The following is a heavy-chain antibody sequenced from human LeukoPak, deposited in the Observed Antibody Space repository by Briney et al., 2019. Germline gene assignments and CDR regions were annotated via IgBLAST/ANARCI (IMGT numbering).Heavy chain of an antibody. Sequence: GASVKVSCKASGYTFTGYYMHWVRQAPGQGLEWMGWINPNSGGTNYAQKFQGRVTMTRDTSISTAYMELSRLRSDDTAVYYCARDPEYSSSWYGIYYMDVWGKGTTVTVSS. CDR1: GYTFTGYY. V-gene: IGHV1-2*02. D-gene: IGHD6-13*01. J-gene: IGHJ6*03. CDR3: ARDPEYSSSWYGIYYMDV. CDR2: INPNSGGT.